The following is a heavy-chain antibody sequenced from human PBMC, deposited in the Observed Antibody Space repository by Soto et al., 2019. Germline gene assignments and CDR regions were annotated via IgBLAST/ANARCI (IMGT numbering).Heavy chain of an antibody. D-gene: IGHD2-15*01. CDR1: GFSLDINRVG. CDR2: IYWDDDK. Sequence: QITLKESGPTLVKPTQTLTLTCTFSGFSLDINRVGVGWIRQPPGKALEWLALIYWDDDKSYNPSLKSRLTITKDTSKNQVVLTMTNMDPVDTATYYCAHRPCSDGRCFLDPWGQGTLVTVSS. V-gene: IGHV2-5*02. CDR3: AHRPCSDGRCFLDP. J-gene: IGHJ5*02.